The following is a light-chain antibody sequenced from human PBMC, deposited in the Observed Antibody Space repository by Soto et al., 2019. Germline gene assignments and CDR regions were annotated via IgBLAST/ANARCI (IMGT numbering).Light chain of an antibody. Sequence: QAVVTQEPSLTVSPGGTVTLTCASITGTVTSGHYPNWLQQKPGQAPRALIYSTDTRHSWTPARFSGSLLGGKAALTLSGVQPEDEADYYCLLYYGGAVVFGGGTKLTVL. CDR2: STD. CDR1: TGTVTSGHY. CDR3: LLYYGGAVV. V-gene: IGLV7-43*01. J-gene: IGLJ2*01.